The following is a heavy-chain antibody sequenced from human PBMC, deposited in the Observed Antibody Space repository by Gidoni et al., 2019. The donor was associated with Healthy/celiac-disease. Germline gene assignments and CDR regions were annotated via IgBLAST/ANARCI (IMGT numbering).Heavy chain of an antibody. CDR3: TRDRDSYCGGDCLHYYYYGMDV. D-gene: IGHD2-21*02. CDR1: GFTFGAYA. J-gene: IGHJ6*02. Sequence: EVQLVESGGGLLKPGRSLRLSCTASGFTFGAYALSWFRQAPGKGLEWVGFNRSKAYGGTTEYAASVKGRFTISRDDSKSIAYLQMNSLKTEDTAVYYCTRDRDSYCGGDCLHYYYYGMDVWGQGTTVTVSS. CDR2: NRSKAYGGTT. V-gene: IGHV3-49*05.